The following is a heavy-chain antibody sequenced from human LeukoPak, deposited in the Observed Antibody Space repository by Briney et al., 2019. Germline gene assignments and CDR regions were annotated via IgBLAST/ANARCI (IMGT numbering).Heavy chain of an antibody. CDR3: AKDGYYYGSGSYYRPDY. CDR2: ISGSGGST. Sequence: GGSLRLSCAASGFTFSSYAMSWVRHAPGKGLEWVSAISGSGGSTYYADSVKGRFTISRDNSKNTLYLQMNSLRAEDTAVYYCAKDGYYYGSGSYYRPDYWGQGTLVTVSS. D-gene: IGHD3-10*01. J-gene: IGHJ4*02. V-gene: IGHV3-23*01. CDR1: GFTFSSYA.